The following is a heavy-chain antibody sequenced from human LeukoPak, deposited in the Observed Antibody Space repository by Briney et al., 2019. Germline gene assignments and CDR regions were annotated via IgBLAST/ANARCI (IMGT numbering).Heavy chain of an antibody. D-gene: IGHD2-2*01. Sequence: PSRTLSLTCTVSGGSISSGTYFWSWIRQHPGKGLEWIGYIHYSGSTYNNPSLKSRVTISVDTSKNQFSLKLSSVTAADTAVYYCARDGCSGPSCHGNWFDPWGQGTLVTVSS. J-gene: IGHJ5*02. CDR1: GGSISSGTYF. CDR2: IHYSGST. CDR3: ARDGCSGPSCHGNWFDP. V-gene: IGHV4-31*03.